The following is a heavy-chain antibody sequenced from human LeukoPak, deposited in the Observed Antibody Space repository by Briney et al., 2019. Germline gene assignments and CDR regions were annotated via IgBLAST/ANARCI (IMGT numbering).Heavy chain of an antibody. J-gene: IGHJ5*02. V-gene: IGHV1-69*13. CDR2: IIPIFGTA. D-gene: IGHD6-6*01. CDR3: ARDIAARPPGWFDP. Sequence: GASVKVSCKASGGTFSSYAISWVRQAPGQGLEWMGGIIPIFGTANYAQKFQGRVTITADESTSTAYMELSSLRSEDTAVYYCARDIAARPPGWFDPWGQGTLDTVSS. CDR1: GGTFSSYA.